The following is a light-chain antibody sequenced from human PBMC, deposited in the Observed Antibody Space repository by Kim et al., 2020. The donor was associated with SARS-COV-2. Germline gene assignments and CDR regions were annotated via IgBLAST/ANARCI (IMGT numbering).Light chain of an antibody. V-gene: IGKV3-20*01. J-gene: IGKJ1*01. CDR2: GAS. Sequence: SPGERATLSCRASQSVRSSYLAWYQQKPGQAPRLLIYGASSRATGIPDRFSGSGSGTDFTLTISRLEPEDFAVYYCHQYGSSPRTFGQGTKVDIK. CDR3: HQYGSSPRT. CDR1: QSVRSSY.